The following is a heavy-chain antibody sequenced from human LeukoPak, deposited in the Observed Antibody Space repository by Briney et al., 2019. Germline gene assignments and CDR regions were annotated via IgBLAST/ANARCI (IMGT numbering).Heavy chain of an antibody. CDR3: ASGWEQWLVQGVPPSRNPFAYDY. D-gene: IGHD6-19*01. V-gene: IGHV3-7*01. CDR1: GFTFSSYG. J-gene: IGHJ4*02. CDR2: IREDESEI. Sequence: GGSLRLSCAASGFTFSSYGMDWVRQAPGKGLEWLANIREDESEINYVDSVKGRFTISRDNARNSLYLQMTSLRPEDTAVYYCASGWEQWLVQGVPPSRNPFAYDYWGQGTLVTVSS.